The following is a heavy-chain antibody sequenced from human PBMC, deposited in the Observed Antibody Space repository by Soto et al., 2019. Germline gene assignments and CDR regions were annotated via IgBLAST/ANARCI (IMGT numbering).Heavy chain of an antibody. V-gene: IGHV3-23*01. J-gene: IGHJ5*02. Sequence: EVQLLESGGGLAQPGGSLRLSCAASGFTFSNYVMSWVRQAPGTGLEWVSSISGSGDFKYYADSVKGQFTISRDNSKNTVYLQMNSLRADDTALYYCAKDGGIVVIPAARVFRWFDPWGQGTLVTVSS. CDR3: AKDGGIVVIPAARVFRWFDP. CDR1: GFTFSNYV. CDR2: ISGSGDFK. D-gene: IGHD2-2*01.